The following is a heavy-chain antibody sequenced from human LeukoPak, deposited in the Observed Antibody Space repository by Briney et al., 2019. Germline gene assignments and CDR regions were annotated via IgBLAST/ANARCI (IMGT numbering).Heavy chain of an antibody. Sequence: SETLSLTCAVYGGSFSGYYWIWIRQPPGKGLEWIGEINHSGSTNYNPSLKSRVTISVDTSKNQFSLKLSSVTAADTAVYYCARGYCSSTSCYWVDYWGQGTLVTVSS. D-gene: IGHD2-2*01. CDR1: GGSFSGYY. J-gene: IGHJ4*02. V-gene: IGHV4-34*01. CDR2: INHSGST. CDR3: ARGYCSSTSCYWVDY.